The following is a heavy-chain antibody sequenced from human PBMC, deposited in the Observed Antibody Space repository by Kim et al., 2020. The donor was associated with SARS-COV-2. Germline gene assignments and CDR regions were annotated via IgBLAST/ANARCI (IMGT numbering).Heavy chain of an antibody. CDR2: INHSGST. CDR3: SRGTYRSGSYYQGPNWFDP. CDR1: GGSFSGYY. D-gene: IGHD3-10*01. Sequence: SETLSLTCAVYGGSFSGYYWSWIRQPPGKGLEWIGEINHSGSTNYNPSLKSRVTITVDTSKNRFSLKLSSVTAADTAVYYCSRGTYRSGSYYQGPNWFDPWGQGTLVTVSS. J-gene: IGHJ5*02. V-gene: IGHV4-34*01.